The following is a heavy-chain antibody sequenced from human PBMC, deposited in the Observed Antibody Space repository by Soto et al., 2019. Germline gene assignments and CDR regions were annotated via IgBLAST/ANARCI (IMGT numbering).Heavy chain of an antibody. CDR2: ISSSGSFI. CDR1: GFTFRTYG. CDR3: AREPEGIAAALDY. J-gene: IGHJ4*02. D-gene: IGHD6-13*01. V-gene: IGHV3-21*01. Sequence: EVQLVESGGGLVKPGGSLRLSCAASGFTFRTYGMNWVRRAPGGGLEWVASISSSGSFIYYADSVKGRFTISRDDAEKSLYLQMNSLRAEDTALYYCAREPEGIAAALDYWGRRTLVTVSS.